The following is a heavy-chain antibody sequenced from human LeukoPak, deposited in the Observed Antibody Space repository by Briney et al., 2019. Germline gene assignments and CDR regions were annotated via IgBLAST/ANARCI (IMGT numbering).Heavy chain of an antibody. CDR3: AKGYYDYVWGSYYFDY. CDR2: ISGSGGST. D-gene: IGHD3-16*01. Sequence: QPGGSLRLSCAASGFTFSSYAMSWVRQAPGKGLEWVSAISGSGGSTYYADSVKGRRTISRDNSRDTLYLQMNSLRAEDTAVYYCAKGYYDYVWGSYYFDYWGQGTLVTVSS. CDR1: GFTFSSYA. V-gene: IGHV3-23*01. J-gene: IGHJ4*02.